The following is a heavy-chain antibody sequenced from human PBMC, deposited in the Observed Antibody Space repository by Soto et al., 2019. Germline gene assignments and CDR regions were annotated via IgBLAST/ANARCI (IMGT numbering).Heavy chain of an antibody. V-gene: IGHV4-4*02. J-gene: IGHJ4*02. CDR1: GGSISSSNW. Sequence: QVQLQESGPGLVKPSGTLSLTCAVSGGSISSSNWWSWVRQPPGKGLEWIGEIYHSGSTNYNPSLKSRVTISVDQSKNQFSLKLSSVTAAVTAVYYCASTIGWFGGRRSYYFEYWGQGTLVTVSS. CDR2: IYHSGST. D-gene: IGHD3-10*01. CDR3: ASTIGWFGGRRSYYFEY.